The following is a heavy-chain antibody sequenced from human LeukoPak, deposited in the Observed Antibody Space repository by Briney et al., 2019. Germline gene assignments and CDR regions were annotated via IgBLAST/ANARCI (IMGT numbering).Heavy chain of an antibody. D-gene: IGHD6-13*01. CDR1: GFTFSTYW. CDR2: INQDGSQK. V-gene: IGHV3-7*03. J-gene: IGHJ4*02. CDR3: AKRAAAAGSFDY. Sequence: GGSLRLSCGASGFTFSTYWMSWVRQAPGKGLEWVASINQDGSQKYYVDSVKGRFTISRDNAKNTLYLQMNSLRAEDTAVYYCAKRAAAAGSFDYWGQGTLVTVSS.